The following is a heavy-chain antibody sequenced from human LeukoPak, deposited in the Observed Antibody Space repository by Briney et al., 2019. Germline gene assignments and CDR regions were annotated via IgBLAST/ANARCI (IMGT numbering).Heavy chain of an antibody. Sequence: GRSLRLSCAASGFTFSSYGMHWVRQAPGKGLEWMAVIWYDGSNKYYADSVKGRFTISRDNSKNTLYLQMNSLRAEDTAVYYCAKDSGYNGMSIWGQGTMVTVSS. CDR3: AKDSGYNGMSI. CDR2: IWYDGSNK. J-gene: IGHJ3*02. V-gene: IGHV3-30*18. D-gene: IGHD5-24*01. CDR1: GFTFSSYG.